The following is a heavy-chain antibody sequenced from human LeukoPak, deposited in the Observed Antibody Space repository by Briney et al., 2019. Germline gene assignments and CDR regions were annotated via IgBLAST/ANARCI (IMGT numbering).Heavy chain of an antibody. J-gene: IGHJ4*02. D-gene: IGHD6-19*01. CDR3: ARRSEMAVAVRADY. CDR1: GYSFTSFG. V-gene: IGHV1-18*01. Sequence: ASVKVSCMASGYSFTSFGLSWVRQAPGQGPEWMGWISAASGSTNYAQKFQDRVTMTTDTSTTTVYMELRSLRSDDTAVYYCARRSEMAVAVRADYWGRGTLFTVSS. CDR2: ISAASGST.